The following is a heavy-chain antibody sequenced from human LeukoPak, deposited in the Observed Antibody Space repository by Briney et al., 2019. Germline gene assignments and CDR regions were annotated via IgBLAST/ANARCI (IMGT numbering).Heavy chain of an antibody. V-gene: IGHV4-59*01. J-gene: IGHJ4*02. Sequence: PSETLSLTCTVSHGSISGYYWSWVRQPPGKGLEWIGYFYYSVTTNYNPSLKSRVTISVDTSKNQFSLKLSSVTAADTAVYYCARGAPLRFLEWLLPFDYWGQGTLVTVSS. CDR3: ARGAPLRFLEWLLPFDY. CDR2: FYYSVTT. D-gene: IGHD3-3*01. CDR1: HGSISGYY.